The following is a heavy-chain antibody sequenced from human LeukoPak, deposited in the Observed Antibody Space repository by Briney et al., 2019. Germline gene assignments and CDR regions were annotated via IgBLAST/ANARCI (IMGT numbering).Heavy chain of an antibody. Sequence: PGRSLRLSCAASGFTFSSYGMHWVRQAPGKGLGWVAVIWYDGSNKYYADSVKGRFTISRDNSKNTLYLQMNSLRAEDTAVYYCARDWGSNFDYWGQGTLVTVSS. CDR3: ARDWGSNFDY. D-gene: IGHD7-27*01. CDR1: GFTFSSYG. CDR2: IWYDGSNK. V-gene: IGHV3-33*01. J-gene: IGHJ4*02.